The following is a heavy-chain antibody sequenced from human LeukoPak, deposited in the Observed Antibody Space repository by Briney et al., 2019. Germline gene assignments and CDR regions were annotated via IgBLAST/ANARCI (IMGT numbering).Heavy chain of an antibody. Sequence: PGGSLRLSCAASGFTFDDYAMHWVRQAPGKGPEWVSGISWNSGSIGYADSVKGRFTISRDNAKNSLYLQMNSLRAEDMALYYCAKAAGTGLGAFDIWGQGTMVTVSS. CDR1: GFTFDDYA. CDR2: ISWNSGSI. J-gene: IGHJ3*02. CDR3: AKAAGTGLGAFDI. D-gene: IGHD6-13*01. V-gene: IGHV3-9*03.